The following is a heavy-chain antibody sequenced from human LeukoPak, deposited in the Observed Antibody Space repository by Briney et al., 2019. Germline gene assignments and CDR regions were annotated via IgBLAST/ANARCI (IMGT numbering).Heavy chain of an antibody. J-gene: IGHJ5*02. D-gene: IGHD6-19*01. CDR2: MNPNSGNT. V-gene: IGHV1-8*01. Sequence: ASVKVSCKPSGYTFTSYDINWVRQATGQGLEWMGWMNPNSGNTGYAQTFQGRVTMTRNTSISTAYMELSSLRSEDTAVYYCARSISGWYRKDWFDPWGQGTLVTVSS. CDR1: GYTFTSYD. CDR3: ARSISGWYRKDWFDP.